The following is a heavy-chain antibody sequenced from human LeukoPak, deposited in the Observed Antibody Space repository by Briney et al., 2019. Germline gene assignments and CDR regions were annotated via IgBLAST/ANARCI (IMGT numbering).Heavy chain of an antibody. D-gene: IGHD3-22*01. Sequence: ASVKVSCKASGYTFSSYVIHWVRQAPGQNLEWMGWINAANGNTKYSQRLQGRVTITRDTSAKTTYMASNSLRSEDTAVYYCARPLKDYYSSAYRAAYCGMDVWGQGTTVTVSS. V-gene: IGHV1-3*01. CDR1: GYTFSSYV. J-gene: IGHJ6*02. CDR2: INAANGNT. CDR3: ARPLKDYYSSAYRAAYCGMDV.